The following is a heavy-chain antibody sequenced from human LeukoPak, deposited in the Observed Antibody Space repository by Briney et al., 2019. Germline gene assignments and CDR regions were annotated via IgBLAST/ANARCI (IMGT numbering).Heavy chain of an antibody. CDR2: INPNSGGT. Sequence: VASVKVSCKASGYTFTGYYMHWVRQAPGQGLEWMGRINPNSGGTNYAQKFQGRVTMTRDKSISTAYMELSRLRSDDTAVYYCARGSSSWYDPLLHHWGQGTLVTVSS. D-gene: IGHD6-13*01. CDR3: ARGSSSWYDPLLHH. CDR1: GYTFTGYY. J-gene: IGHJ1*01. V-gene: IGHV1-2*06.